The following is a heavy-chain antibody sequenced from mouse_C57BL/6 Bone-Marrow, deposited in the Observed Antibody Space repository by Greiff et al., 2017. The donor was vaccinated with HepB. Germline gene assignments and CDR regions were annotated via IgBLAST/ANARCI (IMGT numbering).Heavy chain of an antibody. D-gene: IGHD2-4*01. CDR1: GYTFTDYY. J-gene: IGHJ1*03. CDR3: ARPYDYHWYFDV. Sequence: VQLKQSGPELVKPGASVKISCKASGYTFTDYYMNWVKQSHGKSLEWIGDINPNNGGTSYNQKFKGKATLTVDKSSSTAYMELRSLTSEDSAVYYCARPYDYHWYFDVWGTGTTVTVSS. CDR2: INPNNGGT. V-gene: IGHV1-26*01.